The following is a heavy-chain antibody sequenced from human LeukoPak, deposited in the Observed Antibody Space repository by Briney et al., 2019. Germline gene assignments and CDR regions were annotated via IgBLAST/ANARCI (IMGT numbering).Heavy chain of an antibody. V-gene: IGHV3-30-3*01. CDR3: ARGQDYYDSSGYYYGPLDY. J-gene: IGHJ4*02. Sequence: PGGSLRLSCAASGFTFSSYATHWVRQAPGKGLEWVAVISYDGSNKYYADSVKGRFTISRDNSKNTLYLQMNSLRAEDTAVYYCARGQDYYDSSGYYYGPLDYWGQGALVTVSS. CDR2: ISYDGSNK. D-gene: IGHD3-22*01. CDR1: GFTFSSYA.